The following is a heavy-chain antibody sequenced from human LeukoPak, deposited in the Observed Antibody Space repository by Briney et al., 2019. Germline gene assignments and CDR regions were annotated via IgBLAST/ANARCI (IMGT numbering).Heavy chain of an antibody. Sequence: PGGSLRLSCTASGLTFDDYAMHWVRQAPGKGLEWVSGISWNSGSIGYADSVKGRFTISRDNAKNSLYLQMNSLRAEDTAVYYCARSGHWSAAYCYFYMDVWGKGTTVTVSS. CDR1: GLTFDDYA. D-gene: IGHD5-24*01. V-gene: IGHV3-9*01. J-gene: IGHJ6*03. CDR3: ARSGHWSAAYCYFYMDV. CDR2: ISWNSGSI.